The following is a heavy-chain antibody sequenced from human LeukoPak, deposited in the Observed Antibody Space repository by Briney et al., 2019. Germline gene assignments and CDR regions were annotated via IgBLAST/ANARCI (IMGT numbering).Heavy chain of an antibody. CDR2: FFYSGST. CDR3: ASGTSTYYELYF. CDR1: GGSISSSTYY. D-gene: IGHD3-3*01. Sequence: PWETLSLTCTVSGGSISSSTYYWGWIPQPPGKGLEWIGSFFYSGSTYYNPSLKSRLTMSVDTSNTQFSLELMSVTAADTAVYYCASGTSTYYELYFWGQGTLVTVSS. V-gene: IGHV4-39*01. J-gene: IGHJ4*02.